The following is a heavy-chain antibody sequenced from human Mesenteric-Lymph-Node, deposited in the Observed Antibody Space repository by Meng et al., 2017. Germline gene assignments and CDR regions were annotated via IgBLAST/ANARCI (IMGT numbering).Heavy chain of an antibody. CDR1: GASISMYYF. Sequence: SGPALVKPSQPPPPTRTFSGASISMYYFWGWIRTPPGKGLGGIGYIYHGGSPDYTPSLRGRVTISVDTSKNPFSLKRGSVTAADTAGYYCKTYSSGGGGLGSWGQGTLVTVSS. CDR2: IYHGGSP. D-gene: IGHD2-15*01. CDR3: KTYSSGGGGLGS. V-gene: IGHV4-30-4*01. J-gene: IGHJ5*02.